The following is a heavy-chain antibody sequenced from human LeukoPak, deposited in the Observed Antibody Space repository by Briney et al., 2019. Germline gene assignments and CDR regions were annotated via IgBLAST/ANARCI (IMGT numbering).Heavy chain of an antibody. CDR3: ARDQAYTSPADY. J-gene: IGHJ4*02. CDR1: GFTFSSYW. D-gene: IGHD2-2*02. Sequence: GRSLRLSCAASGFTFSSYWMHWVRQAPGKGLVWVSRINSDGSSTRYADSVKGRFTISRDNAKNTLYLQMNSLRAEDTAVYYCARDQAYTSPADYWGQGTLVTVSS. CDR2: INSDGSST. V-gene: IGHV3-74*01.